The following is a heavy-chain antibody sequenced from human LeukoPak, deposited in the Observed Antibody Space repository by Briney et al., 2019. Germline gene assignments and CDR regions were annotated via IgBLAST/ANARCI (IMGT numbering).Heavy chain of an antibody. CDR3: ARSEPGHYYYGMDV. CDR1: GFTFSSYA. Sequence: GGSLRLSCAASGFTFSSYAMHWVRQAPGKGLEWVAVISYDGSNKYYADSVKGRFTISRDNSKNTLYLQMNSLRAEDTAVYYCARSEPGHYYYGMDVWGQGTTVTVSS. CDR2: ISYDGSNK. V-gene: IGHV3-30*04. J-gene: IGHJ6*02. D-gene: IGHD1-14*01.